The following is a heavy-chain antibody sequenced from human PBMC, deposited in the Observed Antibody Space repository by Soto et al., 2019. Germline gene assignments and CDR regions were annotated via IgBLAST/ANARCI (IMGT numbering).Heavy chain of an antibody. CDR2: IYHSGST. J-gene: IGHJ4*02. Sequence: SETLSLTCAVSGGSISSGGYSWSWIRQPPGKGLEWIGYIYHSGSTNYNPSLKSRVTISVDTSKNQFSLKLSSVTAADTAVYYCARGASGYYDSSGYYSPYYYDYWGQGNLVTVSS. CDR1: GGSISSGGYS. CDR3: ARGASGYYDSSGYYSPYYYDY. V-gene: IGHV4-30-2*01. D-gene: IGHD3-22*01.